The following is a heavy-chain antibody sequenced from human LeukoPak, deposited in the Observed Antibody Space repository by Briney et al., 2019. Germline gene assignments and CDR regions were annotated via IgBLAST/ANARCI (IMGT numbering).Heavy chain of an antibody. D-gene: IGHD6-13*01. CDR2: ISSSSSTI. V-gene: IGHV3-48*02. J-gene: IGHJ6*02. CDR1: GSTFSSYS. CDR3: ARATYSSSWYSYYYYYGMDV. Sequence: GGSLRLSCAASGSTFSSYSMTWVRQAPGKGLEWVSYISSSSSTIYYADSVKGRFTISRDNAKNSLYLQMNSLRDEDTAVYYCARATYSSSWYSYYYYYGMDVWGQGTTVTVSS.